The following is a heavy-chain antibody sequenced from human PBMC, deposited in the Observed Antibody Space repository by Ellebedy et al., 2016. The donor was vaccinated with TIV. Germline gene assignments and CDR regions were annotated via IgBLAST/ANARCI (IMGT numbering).Heavy chain of an antibody. CDR3: ARDPSYRGDY. J-gene: IGHJ4*02. D-gene: IGHD4-11*01. CDR1: GYSFSSYG. CDR2: ISAYNGNT. Sequence: AASVKVSCKASGYSFSSYGLSWVRQAPGQGLEWMGWISAYNGNTNYAQKLQGRVTMTTDTSTSTAYMELRSLRSDDTAVYYCARDPSYRGDYWGQGTLVTVSS. V-gene: IGHV1-18*01.